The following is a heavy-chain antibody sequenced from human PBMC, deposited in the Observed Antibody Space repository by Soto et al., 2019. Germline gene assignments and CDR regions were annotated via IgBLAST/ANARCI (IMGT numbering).Heavy chain of an antibody. Sequence: ASVKVSCKASGYTFTGYYMHWVRQAPGQGLEWMGWINPNSGGTNYAQKFQGWVTMTRDTSISTAYMELSRLRSDDTAVYYCARGTVAGPGNISWNWFDPWGQGTLVTVSS. J-gene: IGHJ5*02. D-gene: IGHD6-19*01. CDR2: INPNSGGT. V-gene: IGHV1-2*04. CDR3: ARGTVAGPGNISWNWFDP. CDR1: GYTFTGYY.